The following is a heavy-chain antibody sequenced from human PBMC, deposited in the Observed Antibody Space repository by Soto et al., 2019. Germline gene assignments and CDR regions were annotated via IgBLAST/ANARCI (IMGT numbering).Heavy chain of an antibody. CDR1: GYTFTGYY. Sequence: ASVKVSCKASGYTFTGYYMHWVRQAPGQGLEWMGWINPNSGGTNYAQKFQGRVTMTRDTSISTAYMELSRLRSDDTAVYYCARGITIFGVVIPRFDPWGQGTLVTVSS. CDR3: ARGITIFGVVIPRFDP. V-gene: IGHV1-2*02. J-gene: IGHJ5*02. D-gene: IGHD3-3*01. CDR2: INPNSGGT.